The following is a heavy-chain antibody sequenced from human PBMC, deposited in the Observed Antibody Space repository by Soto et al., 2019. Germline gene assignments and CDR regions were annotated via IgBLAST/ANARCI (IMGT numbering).Heavy chain of an antibody. CDR1: GGSISSSSYY. V-gene: IGHV4-39*01. CDR3: ARQILTGLAIDY. D-gene: IGHD3-9*01. Sequence: PSETLSLTCTVSGGSISSSSYYWGWIRQPPGKGLEWIGSIYYSGSTYYNPSLKSRVTISVDTSKNQFSLKLSSVTAADTAVYYCARQILTGLAIDYWGQGTLVTVSS. CDR2: IYYSGST. J-gene: IGHJ4*02.